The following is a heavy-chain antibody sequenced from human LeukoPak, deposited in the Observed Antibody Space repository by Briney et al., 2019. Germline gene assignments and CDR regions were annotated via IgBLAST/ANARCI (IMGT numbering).Heavy chain of an antibody. CDR1: GFTFSDYY. V-gene: IGHV3-66*01. CDR3: AIRKSGNAIDY. Sequence: HPGGSLRLSCAASGFTFSDYYMSWIRQAPGKGLEWVAVIYSGGSKNYADSVKGRFTISRDNSKNTLYLLMNSLRAEDTAVYYCAIRKSGNAIDYWGQGTLVTVSS. D-gene: IGHD5-12*01. CDR2: IYSGGSK. J-gene: IGHJ4*02.